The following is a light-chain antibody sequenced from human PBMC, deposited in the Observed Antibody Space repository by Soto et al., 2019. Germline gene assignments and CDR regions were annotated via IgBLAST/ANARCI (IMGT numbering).Light chain of an antibody. Sequence: EIVMTQSPATLSVSPGERATLSCRASQSVSNNLAWYQQKPGQAPRLLIYGASTRATGIPARFSGSGSGTDFTLTISSLQSEDFAVYYCQQYNNLPRTLGHGTKVEIK. CDR1: QSVSNN. V-gene: IGKV3-15*01. CDR2: GAS. CDR3: QQYNNLPRT. J-gene: IGKJ1*01.